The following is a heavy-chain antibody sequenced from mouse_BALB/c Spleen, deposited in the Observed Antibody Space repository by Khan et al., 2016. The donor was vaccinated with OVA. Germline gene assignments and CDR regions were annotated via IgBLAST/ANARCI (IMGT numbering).Heavy chain of an antibody. Sequence: LEVSGPELMKPGASVKISCKASGHSFISYYIHWVMQNHGKSLEWIGYIDPFSGDTTYNQKFKGKATLTVDKSSSTAYIHLSNLTSEDSAVYYCTRHGYVAWFTYWGQGTLVTVSA. CDR1: GHSFISYY. J-gene: IGHJ3*01. D-gene: IGHD2-2*01. V-gene: IGHV1S135*01. CDR2: IDPFSGDT. CDR3: TRHGYVAWFTY.